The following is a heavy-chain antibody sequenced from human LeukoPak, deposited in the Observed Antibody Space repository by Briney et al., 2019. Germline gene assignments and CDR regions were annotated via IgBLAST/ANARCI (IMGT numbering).Heavy chain of an antibody. V-gene: IGHV3-20*04. Sequence: GGSLRLSCAASGFTLDDYGMSWVRHAPGKGREWVSGINWNGSSTVYADSVKGRFTISRDNAKISLYLQMNSLRAEDTALYYCARGIRQVVTAIPWAAFDIWGQGTMVTVSS. CDR3: ARGIRQVVTAIPWAAFDI. J-gene: IGHJ3*02. D-gene: IGHD2-21*02. CDR2: INWNGSST. CDR1: GFTLDDYG.